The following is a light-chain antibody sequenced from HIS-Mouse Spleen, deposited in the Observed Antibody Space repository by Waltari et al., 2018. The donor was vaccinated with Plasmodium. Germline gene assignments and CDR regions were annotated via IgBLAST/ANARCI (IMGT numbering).Light chain of an antibody. CDR1: RRDVGGFTY. J-gene: IGLJ2*01. CDR3: CSYAGSYTLV. CDR2: DVS. Sequence: QSALTQPRSVSGSPGLSVTISCPGTRRDVGGFTYFPWYQQHPGKAPKLMIYDVSKRPSGVPDRFSGSKSGNTASLTISGLQAEDEADYYCCSYAGSYTLVFGGGTKLTVL. V-gene: IGLV2-11*01.